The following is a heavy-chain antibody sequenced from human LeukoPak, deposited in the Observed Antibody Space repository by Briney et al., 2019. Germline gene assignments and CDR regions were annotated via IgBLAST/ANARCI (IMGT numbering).Heavy chain of an antibody. D-gene: IGHD5-18*01. V-gene: IGHV4-61*01. Sequence: MASETLSLTCTVSGGSVSSGSYYWSWIRQPPGKGLEWIGYIYYSGSTNYNPSLKSRVTISVDTSKNQFSLKLRSLTAADTAVYYCARHVGYGNNWFDPWGQGTLVTVSS. CDR2: IYYSGST. CDR1: GGSVSSGSYY. CDR3: ARHVGYGNNWFDP. J-gene: IGHJ5*02.